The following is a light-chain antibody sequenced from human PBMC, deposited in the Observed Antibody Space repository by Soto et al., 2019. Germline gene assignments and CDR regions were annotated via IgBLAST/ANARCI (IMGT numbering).Light chain of an antibody. CDR2: AAS. Sequence: EIVMTQSPATLSVSPGDRATLSCRASESVTSSLAWYQQKPGQPPRLLIYAASTRATGIPARFSGSGSGTEFTLTISSLQSEDFAVYYCQQYNNWPQTFGQGTKVDIK. CDR1: ESVTSS. V-gene: IGKV3-15*01. CDR3: QQYNNWPQT. J-gene: IGKJ1*01.